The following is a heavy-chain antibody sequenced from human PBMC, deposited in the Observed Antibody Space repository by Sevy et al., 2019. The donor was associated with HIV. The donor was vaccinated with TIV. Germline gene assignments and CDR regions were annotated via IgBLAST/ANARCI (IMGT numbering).Heavy chain of an antibody. CDR1: GYTFTSYD. Sequence: ASVKVSCKTSGYTFTSYDINWVRQATGQGLEGMGWMSPKSGNKGYAQKFQGRLTMTRNTSISTAYMELSSLRSDDTAVYYCARAGSGWYDHYFDDWGQGTLVTVSS. CDR3: ARAGSGWYDHYFDD. CDR2: MSPKSGNK. J-gene: IGHJ4*02. D-gene: IGHD6-19*01. V-gene: IGHV1-8*01.